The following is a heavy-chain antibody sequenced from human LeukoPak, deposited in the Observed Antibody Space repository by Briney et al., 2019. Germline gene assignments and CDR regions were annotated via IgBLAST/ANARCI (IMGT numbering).Heavy chain of an antibody. Sequence: GGSLRLSCAASGFTFSSYAMHWVRQAPGKGLEYVSAISSNGGSTYYANSVKGRFTISRDNSKNTLYLQMGSLRAEDMAVYYCARDAGTKGGYYFYFDYWGQGTLVTVSS. CDR3: ARDAGTKGGYYFYFDY. CDR2: ISSNGGST. CDR1: GFTFSSYA. D-gene: IGHD3-22*01. J-gene: IGHJ4*02. V-gene: IGHV3-64*01.